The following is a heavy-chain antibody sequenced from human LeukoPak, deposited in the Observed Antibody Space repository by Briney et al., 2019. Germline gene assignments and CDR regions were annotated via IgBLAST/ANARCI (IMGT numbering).Heavy chain of an antibody. J-gene: IGHJ4*02. CDR1: GFTFSSYS. D-gene: IGHD6-13*01. V-gene: IGHV3-21*01. CDR2: ISSSSSYI. CDR3: ARDLAGVWYGDY. Sequence: AGGSLRLSCAASGFTFSSYSMNWVRQAPGKGLEGVSSISSSSSYIYYADSVKGRFTISRDNAKNSLYLQMNSLRAEDTAVYYCARDLAGVWYGDYWGQGTLVTVSS.